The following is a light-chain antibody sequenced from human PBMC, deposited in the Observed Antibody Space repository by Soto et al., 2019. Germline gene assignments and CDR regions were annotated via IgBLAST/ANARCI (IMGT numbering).Light chain of an antibody. Sequence: EIVLTQSTATLSLSPGERATLSCRASQTFSSHLAWYQPKPGQAPRLLIYDASKRATGIPARFSGRGSGTDFTLPISSLEPEDFAVYYCQQRSNWPPVITFGQGTRLEIK. CDR1: QTFSSH. J-gene: IGKJ5*01. CDR2: DAS. V-gene: IGKV3-11*01. CDR3: QQRSNWPPVIT.